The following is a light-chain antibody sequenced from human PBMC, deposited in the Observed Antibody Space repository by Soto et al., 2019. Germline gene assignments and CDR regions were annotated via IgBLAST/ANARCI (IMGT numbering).Light chain of an antibody. V-gene: IGLV2-14*01. Sequence: QSALTQPASVSGSPGQSITISCTGTSSDVGGYNYVSWYQQHPGKAPKLMIYDVSNRPSGVSNRCSGSKSGNTASLTISGLQAEDEADYYCSSYTSSSTLGHVVFGGGTKLTVL. J-gene: IGLJ2*01. CDR1: SSDVGGYNY. CDR3: SSYTSSSTLGHVV. CDR2: DVS.